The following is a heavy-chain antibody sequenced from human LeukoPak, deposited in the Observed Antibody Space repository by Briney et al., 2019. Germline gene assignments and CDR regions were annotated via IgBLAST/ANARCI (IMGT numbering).Heavy chain of an antibody. J-gene: IGHJ4*02. Sequence: PGRSLRLSCAASGFTFSSYGMHWVRQAPGKGPEWVAVISYDGSNKYYADSVKGRFTTSRDNSKNTLYLQMNSLRAEDTAVYYCASCREGYNWLDYWGQGTRVIVSS. V-gene: IGHV3-30*03. CDR3: ASCREGYNWLDY. D-gene: IGHD5-24*01. CDR2: ISYDGSNK. CDR1: GFTFSSYG.